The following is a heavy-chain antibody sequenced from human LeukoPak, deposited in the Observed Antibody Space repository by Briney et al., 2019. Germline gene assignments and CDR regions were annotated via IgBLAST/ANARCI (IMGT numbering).Heavy chain of an antibody. J-gene: IGHJ2*01. CDR1: GGSISSYY. V-gene: IGHV4-4*08. Sequence: SSETLSLTCTVSGGSISSYYWSWIRQPPGKGLEWIGYIYTSGSTNYNPSLKSRITMSVDTSNSQLSLKLRSVTAADTAVYYCARIHRRADSSGYYYEDWYFDLWGRGTLVTVSS. CDR2: IYTSGST. CDR3: ARIHRRADSSGYYYEDWYFDL. D-gene: IGHD3-22*01.